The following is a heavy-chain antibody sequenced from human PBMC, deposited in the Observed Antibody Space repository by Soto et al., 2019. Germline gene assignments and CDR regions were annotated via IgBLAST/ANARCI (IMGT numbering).Heavy chain of an antibody. CDR2: IYSGGST. J-gene: IGHJ4*02. D-gene: IGHD1-26*01. CDR3: VRASGSRVFDY. Sequence: GGSLRLSCVASGFMFDSYAMNWVRQAPGKGLEWVSGIYSGGSTYYTDSVKGRFTTTRDNSKNTLYLQMNSLRGEDTAVSYCVRASGSRVFDYWGQGTLVTVSS. CDR1: GFMFDSYA. V-gene: IGHV3-53*01.